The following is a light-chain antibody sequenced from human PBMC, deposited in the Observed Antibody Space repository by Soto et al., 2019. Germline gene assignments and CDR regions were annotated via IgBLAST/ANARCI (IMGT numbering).Light chain of an antibody. CDR2: AAS. V-gene: IGKV1-39*01. CDR1: QSISSY. Sequence: DIQMTQSPSSLSASVGDRVTITCRASQSISSYLNWYQQKPGKAPKLLIYAASSLQSGVPSRFSGSGSGTDFNLTISSLQPEDFATYYCQQSYSTPQSTFGQGTKLEIK. CDR3: QQSYSTPQST. J-gene: IGKJ2*01.